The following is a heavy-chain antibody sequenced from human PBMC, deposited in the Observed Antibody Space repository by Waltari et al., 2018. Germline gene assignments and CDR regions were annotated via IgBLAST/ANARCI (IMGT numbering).Heavy chain of an antibody. V-gene: IGHV3-9*01. J-gene: IGHJ4*02. Sequence: EVQLVESGGGLVQPGRSLRLSCAASGFTFDDYAMHWVRQAPGKGLEWVSGISWNSSRIGEEDSVKGRFTISRDNAKNALYLQRNSLRAEDTALYYCASTSNWAYYFDYWGQGTLVTVSS. CDR2: ISWNSSRI. CDR3: ASTSNWAYYFDY. D-gene: IGHD7-27*01. CDR1: GFTFDDYA.